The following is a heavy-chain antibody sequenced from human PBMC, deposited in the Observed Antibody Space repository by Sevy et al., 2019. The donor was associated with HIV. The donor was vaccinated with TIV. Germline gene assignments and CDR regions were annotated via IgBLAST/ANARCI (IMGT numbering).Heavy chain of an antibody. CDR2: IYSGGST. Sequence: GVSLRLSCAASGFTVSSNYMSWVRQAPGKGLEWVSVIYSGGSTYYADSVKGRFTISRDNSKNTLYLQMNSPRAEDTAVYYCARSAYYYGTGSYIPRNYYYYGMDVWGQGTTVTVSS. J-gene: IGHJ6*02. CDR3: ARSAYYYGTGSYIPRNYYYYGMDV. CDR1: GFTVSSNY. V-gene: IGHV3-53*01. D-gene: IGHD3-10*01.